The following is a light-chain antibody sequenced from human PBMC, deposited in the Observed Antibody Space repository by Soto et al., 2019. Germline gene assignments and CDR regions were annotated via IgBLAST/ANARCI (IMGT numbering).Light chain of an antibody. Sequence: QSVLTQPASVSGAPGQRVTISCTGSSSNIGAGFDVHWYQQIPGTAPKLVMYDNSDRPSGVPVRFSGSRSGTSASLAITGLQVEDEADYYFQSYDSSLGGHVVFGGVTKVTVL. CDR2: DNS. CDR1: SSNIGAGFD. CDR3: QSYDSSLGGHVV. J-gene: IGLJ2*01. V-gene: IGLV1-40*01.